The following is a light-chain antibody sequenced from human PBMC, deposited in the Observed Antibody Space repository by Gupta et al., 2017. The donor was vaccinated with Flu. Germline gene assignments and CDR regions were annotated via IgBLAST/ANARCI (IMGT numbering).Light chain of an antibody. CDR2: EAH. V-gene: IGLV2-23*01. CDR1: SSDIGAYDL. J-gene: IGLJ1*01. Sequence: QSALTQPASVSGSPGQSITISCTGTSSDIGAYDLISWYRHQPGTAPKVLIYEAHKPSPGVSHRFSAFKSGHTASLIISGLQAEDEADYYCAAYTGSRTFYVFGTGTKVSVL. CDR3: AAYTGSRTFYV.